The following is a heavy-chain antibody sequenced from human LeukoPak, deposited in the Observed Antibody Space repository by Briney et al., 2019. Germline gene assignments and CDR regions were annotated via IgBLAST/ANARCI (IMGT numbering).Heavy chain of an antibody. CDR1: GYTFTSYD. CDR3: ARDRGGSPAVAGTSPLGY. Sequence: ASVKVSCKASGYTFTSYDINWVRQATGQGLEWMGWMNPNSGNTGYAQKFQGRVTITRNTSISTAYMELSSLRSEDTAVYYCARDRGGSPAVAGTSPLGYWGQGTLVTVSS. CDR2: MNPNSGNT. D-gene: IGHD6-19*01. J-gene: IGHJ4*02. V-gene: IGHV1-8*03.